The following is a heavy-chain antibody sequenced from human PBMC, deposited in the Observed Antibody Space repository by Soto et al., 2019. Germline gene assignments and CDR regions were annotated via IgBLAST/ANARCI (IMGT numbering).Heavy chain of an antibody. CDR2: INPSGGST. J-gene: IGHJ6*02. Sequence: GASVKVSCKASGYTFTSYYMHWVRQAPGQGLGWMGIINPSGGSTSYAQKFQGRVTMTRDTSTSTVYMELSSLRSEDTAVYYCATFQLEMDYYYYGMDVWGQGTTVTVSS. CDR1: GYTFTSYY. D-gene: IGHD1-1*01. CDR3: ATFQLEMDYYYYGMDV. V-gene: IGHV1-46*01.